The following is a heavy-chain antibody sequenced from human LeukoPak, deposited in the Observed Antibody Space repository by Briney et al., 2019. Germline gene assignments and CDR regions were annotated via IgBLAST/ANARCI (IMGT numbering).Heavy chain of an antibody. CDR3: VKYSNSCYDP. CDR2: ISTSGGGT. D-gene: IGHD6-13*01. Sequence: GGSLRLSCSASGFTFSSYAMHWVRQAPGKGLEYVSAISTSGGGTYYADSVKGRFTISRDNSKNTLYLQMSSLRAEDTAVYYCVKYSNSCYDPWGQGTLVTVSS. CDR1: GFTFSSYA. J-gene: IGHJ5*02. V-gene: IGHV3-64D*06.